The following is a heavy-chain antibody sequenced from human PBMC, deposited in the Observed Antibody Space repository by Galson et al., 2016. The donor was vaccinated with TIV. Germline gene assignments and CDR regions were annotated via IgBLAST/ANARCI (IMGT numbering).Heavy chain of an antibody. Sequence: SLRLSCAASGFTFDDYAMHWVRQVPGKGLEWVSVISWNSGSTVYADSVKGRFTISRENAKNSLFLQMNSLRVEDTALYYCAKGQLRAARRFYYMDVWGKGTTVTVSS. J-gene: IGHJ6*03. V-gene: IGHV3-9*01. CDR1: GFTFDDYA. CDR3: AKGQLRAARRFYYMDV. CDR2: ISWNSGST. D-gene: IGHD4-17*01.